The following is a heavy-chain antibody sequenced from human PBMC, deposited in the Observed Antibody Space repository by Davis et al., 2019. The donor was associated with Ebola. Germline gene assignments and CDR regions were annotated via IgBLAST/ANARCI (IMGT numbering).Heavy chain of an antibody. CDR1: GFTFSSYS. D-gene: IGHD4-17*01. V-gene: IGHV3-21*01. CDR3: ARVNRHGDPDY. Sequence: PGGSLRLSCAASGFTFSSYSMNWVRQAPGKGLEWVSSISSSSYIYYADSVKGRFTISRDNAKNSLYLQMNSLRAEDTAVYYYARVNRHGDPDYWGQGTLVTVSS. CDR2: ISSSSYI. J-gene: IGHJ4*02.